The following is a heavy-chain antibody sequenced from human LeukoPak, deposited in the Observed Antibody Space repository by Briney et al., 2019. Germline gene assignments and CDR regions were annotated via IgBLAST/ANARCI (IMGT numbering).Heavy chain of an antibody. Sequence: GGSLRLSCVASGFTFTNYAMSWVRQAPAKGLEWVSGIRDSGDATYYADSVKGRFTISRDNSKKTVYLEMSSLGADDTAVYYCAKNGGRSLYYYYMEVWGRGTTVTVSS. CDR3: AKNGGRSLYYYYMEV. D-gene: IGHD2-8*01. J-gene: IGHJ6*03. V-gene: IGHV3-23*01. CDR2: IRDSGDAT. CDR1: GFTFTNYA.